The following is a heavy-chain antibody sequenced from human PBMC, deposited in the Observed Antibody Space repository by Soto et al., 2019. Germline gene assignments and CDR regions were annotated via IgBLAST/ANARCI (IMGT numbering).Heavy chain of an antibody. CDR2: INAGNGNT. CDR3: ASAYCSSTSCYTWWFDP. CDR1: GYTFTSYA. Sequence: GASVKVSCKASGYTFTSYAMHWVRQAPGQRLEWMGWINAGNGNTKYSQKFQGGVTITRDTSASTAYMELSSLRSEDTAVYYCASAYCSSTSCYTWWFDPWGQGTLVTVSS. D-gene: IGHD2-2*02. V-gene: IGHV1-3*01. J-gene: IGHJ5*02.